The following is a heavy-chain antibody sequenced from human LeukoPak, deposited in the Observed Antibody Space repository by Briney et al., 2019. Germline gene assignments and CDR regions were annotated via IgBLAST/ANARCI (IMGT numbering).Heavy chain of an antibody. V-gene: IGHV3-30*18. Sequence: PGRSLRLSCAASGFTFSSYGMHWVRQAPGKGLEWVAVISYDGSNKYYADSVKGRFTISRDNSKNTLYLQMNSLRAEDTAVYYCAKDSVLTGYSSGWYSENWFDPWGQGTLVTVSS. CDR3: AKDSVLTGYSSGWYSENWFDP. CDR1: GFTFSSYG. CDR2: ISYDGSNK. J-gene: IGHJ5*02. D-gene: IGHD6-19*01.